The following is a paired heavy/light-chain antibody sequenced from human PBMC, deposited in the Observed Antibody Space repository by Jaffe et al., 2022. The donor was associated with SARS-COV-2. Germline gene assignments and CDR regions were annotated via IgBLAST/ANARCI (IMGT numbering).Light chain of an antibody. J-gene: IGKJ2*01. CDR1: QSLLHSNGYNY. Sequence: DIVMTQSPLSLPVTPGEPASISCRSSQSLLHSNGYNYLDWYLQKPGQSPQLLIYLGSNRASGVPDRFSGSGSGTDFTLKISRVEAEDVGVYYCMQALQTPGTFGQGTKLEIK. CDR2: LGS. CDR3: MQALQTPGT. V-gene: IGKV2-28*01.
Heavy chain of an antibody. D-gene: IGHD1-1*01. Sequence: QVQLVQSGAEVKKPGASVKVSCKASGYTFTSYYMHWVRQAPGQGLEWMGIINPSGGSTSYAQKFQGRVTMTRDTSTSTVYMELSSLRSEDTAVYYCARGRGELERRVTVGYYYYGMDVWGQGTTVTVSS. CDR1: GYTFTSYY. CDR3: ARGRGELERRVTVGYYYYGMDV. CDR2: INPSGGST. J-gene: IGHJ6*02. V-gene: IGHV1-46*01.